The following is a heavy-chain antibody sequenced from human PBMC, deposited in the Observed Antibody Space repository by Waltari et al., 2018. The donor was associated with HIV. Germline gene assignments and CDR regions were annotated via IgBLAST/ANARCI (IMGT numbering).Heavy chain of an antibody. CDR3: ARAFMSRGTGAFDI. J-gene: IGHJ3*02. D-gene: IGHD3-10*01. V-gene: IGHV3-48*03. CDR2: ISSSGSTI. CDR1: GLTFSSYE. Sequence: EVQVVESGGGLVQPGGSLRLSCAASGLTFSSYEMNWVRQVPGKGLVWVSYISSSGSTIYFADSVKGRFTMSRDNAKNSLYLRRNSLRAEDTAVYYCARAFMSRGTGAFDIWGQGTMVTVSS.